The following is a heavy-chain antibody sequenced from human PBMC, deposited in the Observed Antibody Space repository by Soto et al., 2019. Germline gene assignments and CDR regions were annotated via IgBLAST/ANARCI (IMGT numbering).Heavy chain of an antibody. CDR2: ISGRGGST. V-gene: IGHV3-23*01. J-gene: IGHJ6*03. CDR1: GFTFSSYA. Sequence: EVQLLESGGGLVQPGGSLRLSCAASGFTFSSYAMSWVRQAPGKGLEWVSAISGRGGSTYYADSVKGRFTISRDNSKNTLYLKMNSLRAEDTAVYYCAKVEYYYYYYMDVWGKGTKVTVSS. CDR3: AKVEYYYYYYMDV.